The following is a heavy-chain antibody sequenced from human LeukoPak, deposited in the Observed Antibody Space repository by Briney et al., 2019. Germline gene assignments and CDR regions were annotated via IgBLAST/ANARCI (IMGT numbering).Heavy chain of an antibody. CDR2: ISSSSSYI. D-gene: IGHD6-13*01. V-gene: IGHV3-21*01. J-gene: IGHJ5*02. CDR1: GFTFSSYS. CDR3: ARVATYSSSWYDWFDT. Sequence: GGSLRLSCAASGFTFSSYSMNWVRQAPGKGLEWVSSISSSSSYIYYADSVKGRFTISRDNAKNSLYLQMNSLRAEDTAVYYCARVATYSSSWYDWFDTWGQGTLVTVSS.